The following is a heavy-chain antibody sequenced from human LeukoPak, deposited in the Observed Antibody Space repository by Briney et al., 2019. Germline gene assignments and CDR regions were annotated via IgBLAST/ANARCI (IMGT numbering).Heavy chain of an antibody. CDR2: ISGTGGYT. CDR3: AKGCNPSFLGGDS. V-gene: IGHV3-23*01. D-gene: IGHD2/OR15-2a*01. J-gene: IGHJ4*02. CDR1: GFTFSSYA. Sequence: GRSLRLSCAASGFTFSSYAMTWVRQAPGKGLEWVSSISGTGGYTYYADSVKGRFTISRDNSNLFLQMNSLRAEDTAVYFCAKGCNPSFLGGDSWGQGTLVTVSS.